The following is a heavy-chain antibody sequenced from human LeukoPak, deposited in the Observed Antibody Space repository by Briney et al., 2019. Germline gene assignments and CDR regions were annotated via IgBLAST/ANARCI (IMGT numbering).Heavy chain of an antibody. CDR2: IIPIFGTA. CDR3: ARVASGYCSSTSCCDY. CDR1: GGTFSSYA. Sequence: SVKVSCKASGGTFSSYAISWVRQAPGQGLEWMGGIIPIFGTANYAQKFQGRVTITADESTSTAYMELSSLRSEDTAVYYCARVASGYCSSTSCCDYWGQGTLVTVSS. J-gene: IGHJ4*02. V-gene: IGHV1-69*13. D-gene: IGHD2-2*01.